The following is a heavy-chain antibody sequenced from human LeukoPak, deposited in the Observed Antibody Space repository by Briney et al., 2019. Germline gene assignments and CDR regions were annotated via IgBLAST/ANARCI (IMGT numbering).Heavy chain of an antibody. CDR3: ARSPRTRLYCSSTSCFGTIDY. V-gene: IGHV3-30-3*01. CDR1: GFTFSSYA. CDR2: ISYDGSNK. D-gene: IGHD2-2*01. J-gene: IGHJ4*02. Sequence: GGSLRLSCAASGFTFSSYAMHWVRQAPGKGLEWVAVISYDGSNKYYADSVKGRFTISRDNSKNTLYLQMNSLRAEDTAVYYCARSPRTRLYCSSTSCFGTIDYWGQGTLVTVSS.